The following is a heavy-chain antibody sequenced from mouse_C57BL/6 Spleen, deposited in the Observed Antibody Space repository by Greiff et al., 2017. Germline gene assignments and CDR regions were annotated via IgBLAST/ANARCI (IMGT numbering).Heavy chain of an antibody. V-gene: IGHV1-69*01. CDR1: GYTFTSYW. CDR3: ARGDGNYCFDY. J-gene: IGHJ2*01. Sequence: VQLQQPGAELVMPGASVKLSCKASGYTFTSYWMHWVKQRPGQGLEWIGEIDPSDSYTNYNQKFKGKFTLTVDNSSSTAYMQLSSLTSEDSAVYYCARGDGNYCFDYWGQGTTLTVSS. D-gene: IGHD2-1*01. CDR2: IDPSDSYT.